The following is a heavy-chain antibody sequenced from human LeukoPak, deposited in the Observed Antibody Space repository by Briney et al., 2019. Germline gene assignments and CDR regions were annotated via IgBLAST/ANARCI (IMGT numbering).Heavy chain of an antibody. V-gene: IGHV4-59*08. CDR2: IYYSGST. J-gene: IGHJ4*02. D-gene: IGHD3-22*01. CDR1: GGSISSYY. Sequence: SETLSLTCTVSGGSISSYYWSWIRQPPGKGLEWIGYIYYSGSTNYNPSLKSRVTISVDTSKNQFSLNLSSVTAADTAVYYCARHSPHYYDFDFWGQGTLVTVSS. CDR3: ARHSPHYYDFDF.